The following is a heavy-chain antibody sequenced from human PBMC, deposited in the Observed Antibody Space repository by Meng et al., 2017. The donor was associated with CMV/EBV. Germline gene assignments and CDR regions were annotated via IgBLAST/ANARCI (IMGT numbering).Heavy chain of an antibody. CDR2: IYWDDDK. Sequence: ITLKEFGPTLVKPTQTLTLTCTFSGFSLSTSGVGVGWIRQPPGKALEWLALIYWDDDKRYSPSLKSRLTITKDTSKNQVVLTMTSMDPVDTATYYCARIAAAGRFDYWGQGTLVTVSS. V-gene: IGHV2-5*02. J-gene: IGHJ4*02. CDR1: GFSLSTSGVG. CDR3: ARIAAAGRFDY. D-gene: IGHD6-13*01.